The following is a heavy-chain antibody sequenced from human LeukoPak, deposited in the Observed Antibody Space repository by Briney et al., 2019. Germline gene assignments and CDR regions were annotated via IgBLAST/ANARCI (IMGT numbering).Heavy chain of an antibody. CDR3: ARTVTARYNLFDY. CDR2: IYTSGST. V-gene: IGHV4-61*02. CDR1: GGSISSGTYF. D-gene: IGHD3-16*02. Sequence: SETLSLTCTVSGGSISSGTYFWTWIRQPAGKGLEWIGRIYTSGSTNYNPSLKSRVTISVDTSKNQFSLKLSSVTAADTAVYYCARTVTARYNLFDYWGQGTLVTVSS. J-gene: IGHJ4*02.